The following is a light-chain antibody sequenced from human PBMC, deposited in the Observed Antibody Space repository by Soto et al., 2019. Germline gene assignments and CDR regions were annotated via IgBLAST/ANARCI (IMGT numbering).Light chain of an antibody. CDR1: QSISSW. Sequence: IQMNQSPSTVSASIGDRVTITCLASQSISSWLAWYQQKPGKAPKLLIYDASSLESGVPSRFSGSGSGTDFTLTISSLQPEDFATYYCLQYNSYPITSGQGTRLEIK. CDR2: DAS. V-gene: IGKV1-5*01. CDR3: LQYNSYPIT. J-gene: IGKJ5*01.